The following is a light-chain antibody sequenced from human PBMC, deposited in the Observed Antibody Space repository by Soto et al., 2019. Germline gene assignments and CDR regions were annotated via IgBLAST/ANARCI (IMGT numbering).Light chain of an antibody. CDR3: SSYTSSSTL. CDR2: DVS. CDR1: SSDVGGYNY. Sequence: QSALTQPASVSGSPGQSITISCTGTSSDVGGYNYVSWYQQHPGKAPKLMIYDVSNRPSGVSNRFSGSKSGNTASLTISGLQAEDEADYYCSSYTSSSTLFGTGATVTVL. J-gene: IGLJ1*01. V-gene: IGLV2-14*01.